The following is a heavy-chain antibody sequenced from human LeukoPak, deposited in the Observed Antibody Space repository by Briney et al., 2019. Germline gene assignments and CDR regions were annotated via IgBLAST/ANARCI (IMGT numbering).Heavy chain of an antibody. CDR2: IYHSGST. J-gene: IGHJ3*02. Sequence: SETLSLTCTVSGGSISSYYWSWIRQPPGKGLEWIGYIYHSGSTYYNPSLKSRVTISVDTSKNQFSLKLSSVTAADTAVYYCARHTVTADAFDIWGQGTMVTVSS. CDR1: GGSISSYY. CDR3: ARHTVTADAFDI. D-gene: IGHD4-11*01. V-gene: IGHV4-59*08.